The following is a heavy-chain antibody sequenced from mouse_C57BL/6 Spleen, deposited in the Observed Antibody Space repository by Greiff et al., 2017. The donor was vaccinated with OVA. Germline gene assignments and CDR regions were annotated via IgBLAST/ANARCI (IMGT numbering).Heavy chain of an antibody. CDR3: ARDYGSSFYYFDY. V-gene: IGHV1-74*04. CDR2: IHPSDSDT. CDR1: GYTFTSYW. Sequence: VQLQQPGAELVKPGASVKVSCKASGYTFTSYWMHWVKQRPGQGLEWIGRIHPSDSDTNYNQKLKGKATLTVDKSSSTAYMLLSSLTSEDSAVYYCARDYGSSFYYFDYWGQGTTLTGSS. J-gene: IGHJ2*01. D-gene: IGHD1-1*01.